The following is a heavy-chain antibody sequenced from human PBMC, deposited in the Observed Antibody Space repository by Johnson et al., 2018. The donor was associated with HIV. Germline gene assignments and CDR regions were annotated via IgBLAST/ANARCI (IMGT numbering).Heavy chain of an antibody. Sequence: MQLVESGGGVVRPGGSLRLSCAASGFTFDDYGMSWVRQVPGKGLEWVSGISWNSGSIGYADSVKGRFTISRDNSKNTVFLQMNSLRAEDSALYYCARDRPPGATLSDAFDIWGQGTMVTVSS. CDR2: ISWNSGSI. CDR1: GFTFDDYG. V-gene: IGHV3-20*04. CDR3: ARDRPPGATLSDAFDI. J-gene: IGHJ3*02. D-gene: IGHD1-26*01.